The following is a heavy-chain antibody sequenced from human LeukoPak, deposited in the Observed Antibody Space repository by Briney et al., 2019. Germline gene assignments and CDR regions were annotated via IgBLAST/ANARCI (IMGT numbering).Heavy chain of an antibody. Sequence: QSGGSLRLSCAASGFTFSSYSMNWVRQAPGKGLEWVSYISSSSSTIYYADSVKGRFTISRDNAKNSLYLQMNSLRAEDTAVYYCARDEYSRPGDFWSGYLIDYWGQGTLVTVSS. CDR3: ARDEYSRPGDFWSGYLIDY. D-gene: IGHD3-3*01. CDR2: ISSSSSTI. CDR1: GFTFSSYS. J-gene: IGHJ4*02. V-gene: IGHV3-48*01.